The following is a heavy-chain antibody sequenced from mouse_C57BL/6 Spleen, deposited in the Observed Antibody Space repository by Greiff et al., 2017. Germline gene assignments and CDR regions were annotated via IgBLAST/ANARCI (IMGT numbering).Heavy chain of an antibody. Sequence: QVQLKESDAESVKPGASVKISCKVSGYTFTDHTIHWMKQRPEQGLEWIGYIYPRDGSTKYNEKFKGKATLTADKSSSTAYMQLNSLTSEDSAVYFCARAYYYGSSYVWYFDVWGTGTTVTVSS. CDR1: GYTFTDHT. J-gene: IGHJ1*03. CDR2: IYPRDGST. D-gene: IGHD1-1*01. CDR3: ARAYYYGSSYVWYFDV. V-gene: IGHV1-78*01.